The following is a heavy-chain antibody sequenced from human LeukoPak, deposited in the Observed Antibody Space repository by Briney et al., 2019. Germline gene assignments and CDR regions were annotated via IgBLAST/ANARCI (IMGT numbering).Heavy chain of an antibody. Sequence: ASVKVSCKASGYTFTCYYMHWVRQAPGQGLEWMGWINPNSGGTNYAQKFQGRVTMTRDTSISTTYMELSRLRSDDTAVYYWARPSTAGRALYYMDVWGKGTTVTVSS. CDR3: ARPSTAGRALYYMDV. CDR1: GYTFTCYY. CDR2: INPNSGGT. V-gene: IGHV1-2*02. D-gene: IGHD1-14*01. J-gene: IGHJ6*03.